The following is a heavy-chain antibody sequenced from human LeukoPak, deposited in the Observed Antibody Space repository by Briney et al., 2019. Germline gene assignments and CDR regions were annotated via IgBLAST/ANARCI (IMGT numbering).Heavy chain of an antibody. CDR2: FYPEDGGT. J-gene: IGHJ6*03. CDR3: VTVDLFGDLYYFYMDV. V-gene: IGHV1-24*01. D-gene: IGHD3-3*01. CDR1: GSTLTDLS. Sequence: GASVSVSCTVSGSTLTDLSVHWVRQAPGGGLEWLGGFYPEDGGTLYTEKFKGRLTMTEDTSTDTAYMELTSLRPDDTAVYYCVTVDLFGDLYYFYMDVWGEGTTVTVSS.